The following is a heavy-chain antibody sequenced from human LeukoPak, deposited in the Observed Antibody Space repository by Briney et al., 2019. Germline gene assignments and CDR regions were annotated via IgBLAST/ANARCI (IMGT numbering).Heavy chain of an antibody. CDR1: GYTFTAYY. CDR2: INPNSGGT. D-gene: IGHD2-15*01. CDR3: WGLNCSGGTCRNWFDP. J-gene: IGHJ5*02. Sequence: ASVKVSCRASGYTFTAYYMHWVRQAPGQGLEWMGWINPNSGGTNYAQKFQGRVTMTRDTSISTAYMELNRLTYDRTAVVFWWGLNCSGGTCRNWFDPWGQGTLVTVSS. V-gene: IGHV1-2*02.